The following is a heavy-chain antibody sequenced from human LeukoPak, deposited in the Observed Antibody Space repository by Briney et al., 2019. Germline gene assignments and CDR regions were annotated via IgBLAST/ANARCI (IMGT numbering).Heavy chain of an antibody. Sequence: GGSLRLSCAASGFAFSSYGMHWVRQAPGKGLEWVAVIWYDGSNKYYANSVKGRFTISRDNSKNTLYLQMNSLRAEDTAVYYCAKAHSGSYFVFDYWGQGTLVTVS. V-gene: IGHV3-33*06. CDR3: AKAHSGSYFVFDY. J-gene: IGHJ4*02. CDR1: GFAFSSYG. D-gene: IGHD3-10*01. CDR2: IWYDGSNK.